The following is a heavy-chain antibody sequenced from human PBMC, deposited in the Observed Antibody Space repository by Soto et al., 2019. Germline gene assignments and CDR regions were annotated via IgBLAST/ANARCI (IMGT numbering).Heavy chain of an antibody. CDR3: ARDRYYYDSSGYYPHFDY. V-gene: IGHV3-30*04. CDR1: GFTLSSYT. CDR2: ISYDGSKK. Sequence: GSLRLSCEASGFTLSSYTMHWVRQAPGKGLEWVAIISYDGSKKFYADSVRGRFTISRDISKNTLSLQMNSLRTEDTAVYFCARDRYYYDSSGYYPHFDYWGQGTLVTVSS. J-gene: IGHJ4*02. D-gene: IGHD3-22*01.